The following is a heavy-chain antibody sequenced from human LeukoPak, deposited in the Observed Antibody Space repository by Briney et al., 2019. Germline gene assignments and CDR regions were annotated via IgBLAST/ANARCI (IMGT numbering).Heavy chain of an antibody. CDR2: ISYDGSNK. D-gene: IGHD3-22*01. Sequence: GGSLRLSCAASGFTFSSYGMHWVRQAPGKGLEWVAVISYDGSNKYYADSVKGRFTISRDNSKNTLYLQMNSLRAEDTAVYYCAKAYYYDSSGYYGVRTTYYYYMDVWGKGTTVTVSS. J-gene: IGHJ6*03. CDR1: GFTFSSYG. CDR3: AKAYYYDSSGYYGVRTTYYYYMDV. V-gene: IGHV3-30*18.